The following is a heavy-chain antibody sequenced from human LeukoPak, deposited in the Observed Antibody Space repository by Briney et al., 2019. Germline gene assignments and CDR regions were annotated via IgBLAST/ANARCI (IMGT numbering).Heavy chain of an antibody. D-gene: IGHD2-2*01. V-gene: IGHV3-21*06. CDR3: ATTSSNSWSN. Sequence: GGSLRLSCAASGFTFSSYSMNWVRQAPGKGLEWVSSISSSSSYIYFADSVKGRFTISRDNVKNSLFLQMNSLRAEDTAVYYCATTSSNSWSNWGQGTLVTVSS. J-gene: IGHJ4*02. CDR1: GFTFSSYS. CDR2: ISSSSSYI.